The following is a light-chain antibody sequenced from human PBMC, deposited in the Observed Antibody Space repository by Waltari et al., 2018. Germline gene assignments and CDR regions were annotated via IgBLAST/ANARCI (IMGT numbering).Light chain of an antibody. CDR1: SSDVGTYNL. Sequence: QSALTQPRSVSGSPGQSITISCTGTSSDVGTYNLVSWYQQHPGKAPKLIIYAVSKRPSGFSNGSYGSNDGITASLTISGLQPEDETDYYCCSYAGHSTYVFGTGTKVTVL. CDR3: CSYAGHSTYV. CDR2: AVS. V-gene: IGLV2-23*02. J-gene: IGLJ1*01.